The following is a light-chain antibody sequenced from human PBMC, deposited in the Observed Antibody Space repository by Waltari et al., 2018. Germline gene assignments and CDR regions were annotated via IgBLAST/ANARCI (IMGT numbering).Light chain of an antibody. CDR1: QSISSW. V-gene: IGKV1-5*03. CDR2: KAS. J-gene: IGKJ5*01. Sequence: DIQMTQSPSTLSAFVGDRVTITCRASQSISSWLAWYQQKPGKAPNLLIYKASSLETGVPSRFSGSGSGTDFTLTISSLQAEDVAVYYCHQYHVPPLTFGQGTRLEIK. CDR3: HQYHVPPLT.